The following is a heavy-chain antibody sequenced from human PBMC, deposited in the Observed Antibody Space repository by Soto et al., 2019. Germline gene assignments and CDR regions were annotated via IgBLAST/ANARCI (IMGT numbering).Heavy chain of an antibody. CDR2: IYYSGST. Sequence: ESLSLTCPVSGGSISSYYWSWIRQPPGKGLEWIGYIYYSGSTNYNPSLKSRVTISVDTSKNQFSLKLSSVTAADTAVYYCERDGDCSGWYGIFDYWGQGTLVTVYS. J-gene: IGHJ4*02. D-gene: IGHD6-19*01. CDR1: GGSISSYY. CDR3: ERDGDCSGWYGIFDY. V-gene: IGHV4-59*01.